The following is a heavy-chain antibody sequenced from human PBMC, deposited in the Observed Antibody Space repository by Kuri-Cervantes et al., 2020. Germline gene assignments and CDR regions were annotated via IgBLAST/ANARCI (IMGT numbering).Heavy chain of an antibody. CDR3: ARASDSSSWYGKWYFDL. CDR2: INHSGST. V-gene: IGHV4-34*01. Sequence: GSLRLSCAVYGGSFSGYYWSWIRQPPGKGLEWIGEINHSGSTNYNPSLKSRVTISVDTSKNQFSLKLSSVTAADTAVYYCARASDSSSWYGKWYFDLWGRGTLVTVSS. CDR1: GGSFSGYY. D-gene: IGHD6-13*01. J-gene: IGHJ2*01.